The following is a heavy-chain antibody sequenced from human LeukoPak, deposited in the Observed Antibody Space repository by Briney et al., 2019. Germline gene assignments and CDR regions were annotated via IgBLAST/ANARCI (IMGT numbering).Heavy chain of an antibody. Sequence: GGSLRLSCAASGFTFRTYSIHWVRQAPGKGREWVTVVSADGRTQLYSDSVKGRFTISRDNSLNTLHLQMNSLRTEDTAVYYCAREFGHNRWYFDYWGQGALVTVSS. D-gene: IGHD5-24*01. CDR2: VSADGRTQ. V-gene: IGHV3-30*03. J-gene: IGHJ4*02. CDR1: GFTFRTYS. CDR3: AREFGHNRWYFDY.